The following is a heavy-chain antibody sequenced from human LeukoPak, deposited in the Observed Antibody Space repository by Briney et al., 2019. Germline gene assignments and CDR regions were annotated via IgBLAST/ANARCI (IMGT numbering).Heavy chain of an antibody. D-gene: IGHD1-26*01. CDR3: ARNRVGATRWIDY. V-gene: IGHV6-1*01. CDR2: TYYRSKWYD. CDR1: GDSVSSNSAA. J-gene: IGHJ4*02. Sequence: SQTLSLTCAISGDSVSSNSAAWHWIRQSPSRGLEWLGRTYYRSKWYDDYAVSVKSRITINPDPSKNQFSLKLSSVTAADTAVYYCARNRVGATRWIDYWGQGTLVTVSS.